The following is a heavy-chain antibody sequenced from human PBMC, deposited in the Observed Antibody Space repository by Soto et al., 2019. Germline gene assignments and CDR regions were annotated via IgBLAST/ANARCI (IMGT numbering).Heavy chain of an antibody. CDR3: ASGRAMTHGTFDC. J-gene: IGHJ4*02. CDR2: INHSGST. Sequence: QVQLQQWGAGLLKPSETLSLTCAVYGGSFSGYYWSWIRQPPGKGLEWIGEINHSGSTNYNPSLKSRVTISVDTSKNQFSLKLSSVTAADTAVYYCASGRAMTHGTFDCWGQGTLVTVSS. V-gene: IGHV4-34*01. CDR1: GGSFSGYY. D-gene: IGHD1-1*01.